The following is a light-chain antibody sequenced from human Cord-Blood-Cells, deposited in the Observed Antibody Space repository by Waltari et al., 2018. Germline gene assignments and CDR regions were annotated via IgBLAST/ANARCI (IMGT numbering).Light chain of an antibody. J-gene: IGLJ2*01. CDR3: CSYAGSSTVV. CDR1: SSDVGSYNL. V-gene: IGLV2-23*01. Sequence: QSALTQPASVSGSPGQSITISCTGTSSDVGSYNLVSWYQQHPGKAPKLMIYEGSTRPSGVSNRFSGCKPGNTASLTISGLQAEDEADYYCCSYAGSSTVVFGGGTKLTVL. CDR2: EGS.